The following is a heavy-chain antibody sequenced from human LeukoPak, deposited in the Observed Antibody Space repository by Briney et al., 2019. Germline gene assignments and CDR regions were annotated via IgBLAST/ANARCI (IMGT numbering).Heavy chain of an antibody. V-gene: IGHV3-30*02. J-gene: IGHJ6*03. Sequence: GGSLRLSCAASGFTFSTYGIHWVRQAPGKRLEWVAFIRYDGTKWYADSVKGRFTISRDNSKNMLYLQMNSLRAEDTAVYHCAKDRDYGDYPSAYYYYMDVWGKGTTVTVSS. CDR2: IRYDGTK. CDR1: GFTFSTYG. CDR3: AKDRDYGDYPSAYYYYMDV. D-gene: IGHD4-17*01.